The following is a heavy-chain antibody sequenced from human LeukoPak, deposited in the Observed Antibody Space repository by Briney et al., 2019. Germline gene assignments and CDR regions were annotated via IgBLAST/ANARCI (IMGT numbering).Heavy chain of an antibody. D-gene: IGHD2-15*01. J-gene: IGHJ4*02. Sequence: GASVKVSCKASGYTFTSYGISWVRQAPGQGLEWMGWISAYNGNTNYAQKLQGRVTMTTDTSTSTAYMELRSLRSDDTAVYYCARGYCSGGSCYSKTLIFFDYWDQGTLVTVSS. CDR1: GYTFTSYG. V-gene: IGHV1-18*01. CDR3: ARGYCSGGSCYSKTLIFFDY. CDR2: ISAYNGNT.